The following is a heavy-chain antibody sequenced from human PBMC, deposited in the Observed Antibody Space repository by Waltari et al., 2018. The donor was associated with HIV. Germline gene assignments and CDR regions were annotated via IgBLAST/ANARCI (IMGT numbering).Heavy chain of an antibody. CDR3: AKDGGSYSGWYDP. V-gene: IGHV3-23*01. Sequence: EVQLLESGGGLAQPGGSRRISCAAAGLIFSNYDMHWIRQSPGKGLEWISLISGRGSTTYYPDSVKGRFIISRDNSRNILFLQMNNLRVEDTAVYYCAKDGGSYSGWYDPWGQGTLVTVSS. CDR2: ISGRGSTT. J-gene: IGHJ5*02. CDR1: GLIFSNYD. D-gene: IGHD1-26*01.